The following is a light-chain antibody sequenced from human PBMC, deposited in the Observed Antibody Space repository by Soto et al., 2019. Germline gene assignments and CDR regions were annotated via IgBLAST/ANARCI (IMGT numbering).Light chain of an antibody. CDR3: QQRSTLWT. J-gene: IGKJ1*01. CDR2: DAS. CDR1: QSVSSY. Sequence: EIVLTQSPATLSLSPGERATLSCRASQSVSSYLAWYQQKPGQAPRLLIYDASNRATGIPARFSGSGSGTVFTLIISSLEPEDFAVYYCQQRSTLWTFGQGTKVEIK. V-gene: IGKV3-11*01.